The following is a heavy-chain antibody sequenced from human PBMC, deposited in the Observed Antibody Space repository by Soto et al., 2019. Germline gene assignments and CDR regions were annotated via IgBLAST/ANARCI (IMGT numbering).Heavy chain of an antibody. Sequence: QVQLVESGGGLVKPGGSLRLSCAASGFTFSDYYMSWIRQAPGKGLEWVSYISSSSSYTNYADSVKGRFTISRDNAKNSLYLQMNSLRADDMAVYYCARDHHRYSGYDDVDYWGQGTLVTVSS. CDR3: ARDHHRYSGYDDVDY. V-gene: IGHV3-11*05. J-gene: IGHJ4*02. CDR1: GFTFSDYY. D-gene: IGHD5-12*01. CDR2: ISSSSSYT.